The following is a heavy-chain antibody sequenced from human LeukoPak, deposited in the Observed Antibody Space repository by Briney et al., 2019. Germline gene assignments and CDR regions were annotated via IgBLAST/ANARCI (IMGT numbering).Heavy chain of an antibody. CDR2: ISADGNNE. CDR1: GSTFSSYT. J-gene: IGHJ4*02. D-gene: IGHD3-22*01. CDR3: ARNDPDSSED. Sequence: GGSLRLSCAASGSTFSSYTMHWVRQAPGKGLEWVAVISADGNNEHYADSAKGRFTLSRDNAKSTAYLQMNSLRSEDTAVYYCARNDPDSSEDWGQGTLVTVSS. V-gene: IGHV3-30-3*01.